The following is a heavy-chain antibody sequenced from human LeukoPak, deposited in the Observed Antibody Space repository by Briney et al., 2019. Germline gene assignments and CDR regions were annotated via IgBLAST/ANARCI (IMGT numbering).Heavy chain of an antibody. Sequence: GGSLRLSCAASGFIFSSYDMHWVRQATGKGLEWVSAIGTAGDTYYPGSVKGRFTISRENAKNSLYLQMNSLRAGDTAVYYCARAGVGGGLDYWGQGTLVTVSS. CDR2: IGTAGDT. CDR3: ARAGVGGGLDY. V-gene: IGHV3-13*01. J-gene: IGHJ4*02. CDR1: GFIFSSYD. D-gene: IGHD3-10*01.